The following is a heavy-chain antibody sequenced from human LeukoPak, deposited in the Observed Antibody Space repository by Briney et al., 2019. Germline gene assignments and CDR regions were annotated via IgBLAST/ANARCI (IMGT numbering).Heavy chain of an antibody. CDR1: GFTFDAHA. CDR2: ISYDGSNK. D-gene: IGHD2-15*01. J-gene: IGHJ3*02. CDR3: ARDALGYCSGGSCYSAYDAFDI. Sequence: GGSLRLSCAASGFTFDAHAMHWVRQAPGKGLEWVAVISYDGSNKYYADSVKGRFTISRDNSKNTLYLQMNSLRAEDTAVYYCARDALGYCSGGSCYSAYDAFDIWGQGTMVTVSS. V-gene: IGHV3-30-3*01.